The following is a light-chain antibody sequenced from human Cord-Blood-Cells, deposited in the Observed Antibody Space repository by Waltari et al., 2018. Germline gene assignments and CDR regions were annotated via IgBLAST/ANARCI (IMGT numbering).Light chain of an antibody. CDR2: AAA. J-gene: IGKJ1*01. Sequence: DIQMTQSPYSLSASVGDRVTITCRASQSISSYLNWYQQTSGKAPKRLIYAAASLQSWVPSRFSGSGCVTDFTLTISRLQPEEFATYYCQQSYSTPRTFGQGTKVEIK. CDR1: QSISSY. V-gene: IGKV1-39*01. CDR3: QQSYSTPRT.